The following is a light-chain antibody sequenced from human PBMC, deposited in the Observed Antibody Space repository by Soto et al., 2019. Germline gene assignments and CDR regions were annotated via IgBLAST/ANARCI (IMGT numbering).Light chain of an antibody. CDR2: DVS. J-gene: IGLJ2*01. CDR1: SSDVGGYNY. Sequence: QSVLTQPASVSGSPGQSITISCTGTSSDVGGYNYVSWYQQHPGKAPKLMIYDVSNRPSGVSNRFSGSMSGNTASLTISGLQAEDEADYYCSSYTSSSTLVFGGGTKVTVL. V-gene: IGLV2-14*01. CDR3: SSYTSSSTLV.